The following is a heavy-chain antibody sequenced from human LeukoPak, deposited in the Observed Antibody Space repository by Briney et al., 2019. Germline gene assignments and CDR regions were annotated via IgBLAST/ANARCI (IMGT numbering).Heavy chain of an antibody. CDR3: AKEATDSATIDY. Sequence: QPGGSLRLSCAASGFTFSSYWMSWVRQAPGKGLEWVANIKQDGSEKYYVDSVKGRFTISRDNSRNSLYLQMNSLRAEDTALYYCAKEATDSATIDYWGQGTLVTVSS. D-gene: IGHD1-1*01. V-gene: IGHV3-7*03. CDR1: GFTFSSYW. J-gene: IGHJ4*02. CDR2: IKQDGSEK.